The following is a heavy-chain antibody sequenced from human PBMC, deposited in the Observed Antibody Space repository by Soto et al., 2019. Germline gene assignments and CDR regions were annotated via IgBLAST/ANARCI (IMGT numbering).Heavy chain of an antibody. CDR1: GGSISSGGYY. CDR2: IYYSGST. D-gene: IGHD6-19*01. V-gene: IGHV4-31*03. CDR3: AREIAVASNFHY. Sequence: SETLSLTCTVSGGSISSGGYYWSWIRQHPGKGLEWIGYIYYSGSTYYNPSLKSRVTISVDTSKNQFSLKLSSVTAADTAVYYCAREIAVASNFHYWGQGTLVTAPQ. J-gene: IGHJ4*02.